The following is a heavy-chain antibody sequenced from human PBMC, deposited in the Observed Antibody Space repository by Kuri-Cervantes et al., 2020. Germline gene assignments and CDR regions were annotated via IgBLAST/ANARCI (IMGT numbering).Heavy chain of an antibody. J-gene: IGHJ4*02. CDR3: TTGEMTTVTTYSDY. V-gene: IGHV3-15*01. Sequence: GESLKISCVASGFSFSNSWMSWVRQAPGKGLEYLGRIKSNLDGGTTDYAAPVKGRCTVSRDDSKNTLYLQVDSLKTEDTAVYYCTTGEMTTVTTYSDYWGQGTLVTVSS. CDR1: GFSFSNSW. CDR2: IKSNLDGGTT. D-gene: IGHD4-17*01.